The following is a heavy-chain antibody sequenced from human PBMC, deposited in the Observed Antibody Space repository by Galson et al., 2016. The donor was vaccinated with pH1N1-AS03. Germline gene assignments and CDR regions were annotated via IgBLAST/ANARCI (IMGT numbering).Heavy chain of an antibody. J-gene: IGHJ2*01. D-gene: IGHD3-16*02. Sequence: LRLSCAASGFTFSSHGMHWVRQTPGMGLEWVAVIWHDGSEKYYADSVKGRFTISRDNSKNTLYLQMNSLRAEDTAVYYCARDRHYYDYIWGTYRYDWYFDLWGRGTLVTVSS. V-gene: IGHV3-33*01. CDR3: ARDRHYYDYIWGTYRYDWYFDL. CDR1: GFTFSSHG. CDR2: IWHDGSEK.